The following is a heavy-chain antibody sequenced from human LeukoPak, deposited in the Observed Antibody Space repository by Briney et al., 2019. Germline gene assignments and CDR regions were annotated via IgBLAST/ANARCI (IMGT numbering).Heavy chain of an antibody. CDR3: ARLWATNPPTYKNKYYDILTGYYLNWFDP. D-gene: IGHD3-9*01. CDR2: IYPGDSDT. Sequence: KPGESLKISCKGSGYSFTSYWIGWVRQVPGKGLEWMGIIYPGDSDTRYSPSFQGQVTISADKSISTAYLQWSSLKASDTAMYYCARLWATNPPTYKNKYYDILTGYYLNWFDPWGQGTLVTVSS. CDR1: GYSFTSYW. J-gene: IGHJ5*02. V-gene: IGHV5-51*01.